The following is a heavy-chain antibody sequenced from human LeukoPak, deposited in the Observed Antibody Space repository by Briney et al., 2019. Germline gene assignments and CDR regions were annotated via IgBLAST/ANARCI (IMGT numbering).Heavy chain of an antibody. J-gene: IGHJ4*02. V-gene: IGHV4-59*08. CDR2: IYYSGST. CDR1: GGSISSYY. CDR3: ARHSGYDWIPSFFDY. Sequence: SETLSLTCTVSGGSISSYYWSWIRQPPGKGLEWIRYIYYSGSTNYNPSLKSRVSISVDTSKNQFSLKLSSVTAADTAVYYCARHSGYDWIPSFFDYWGQGTLVTVSS. D-gene: IGHD5-12*01.